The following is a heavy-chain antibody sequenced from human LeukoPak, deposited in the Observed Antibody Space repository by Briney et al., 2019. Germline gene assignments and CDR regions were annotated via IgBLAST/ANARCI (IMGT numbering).Heavy chain of an antibody. Sequence: SETLSLTCTVSGGSISSSSYYWGWIRQPPGKGLEWIGSIYYSGSTYYNPSLKSRVTISVDTSKNQFSLELSSVTAADTAVYYCANTPLAAAGSPSAPFDPWGQGTLVTVSS. CDR2: IYYSGST. CDR3: ANTPLAAAGSPSAPFDP. V-gene: IGHV4-39*01. D-gene: IGHD6-13*01. CDR1: GGSISSSSYY. J-gene: IGHJ5*02.